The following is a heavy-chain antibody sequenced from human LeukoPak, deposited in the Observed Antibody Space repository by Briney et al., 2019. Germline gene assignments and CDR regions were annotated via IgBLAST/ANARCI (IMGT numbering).Heavy chain of an antibody. Sequence: ASVTVSCKASGYTFTSYGISWVRQAPGQGLEWMGWISGHNGNTKDSQNLQGRLTMTTDTSTSTAYMELKSLRSDDTAVYYCSRDRGAYTLGLDYWGQGTLVTVSS. D-gene: IGHD2-2*02. V-gene: IGHV1-18*01. CDR2: ISGHNGNT. J-gene: IGHJ4*02. CDR1: GYTFTSYG. CDR3: SRDRGAYTLGLDY.